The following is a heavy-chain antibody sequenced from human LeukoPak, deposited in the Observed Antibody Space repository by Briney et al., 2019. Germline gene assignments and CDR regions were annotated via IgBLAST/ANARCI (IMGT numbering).Heavy chain of an antibody. J-gene: IGHJ4*02. D-gene: IGHD1-26*01. V-gene: IGHV3-21*01. Sequence: GGSLRLSCAASGFTFSSYSMNWVRQAPGKGLEWVSSISSSSSHIYYADSVKGRFTISRDNAKNSLYLQMNSLRAEDTAVYYCARVVRGWELLELLDYWGQGTLVTVSS. CDR3: ARVVRGWELLELLDY. CDR2: ISSSSSHI. CDR1: GFTFSSYS.